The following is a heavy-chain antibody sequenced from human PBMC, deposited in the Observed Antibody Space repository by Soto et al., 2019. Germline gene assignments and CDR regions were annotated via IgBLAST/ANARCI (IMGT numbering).Heavy chain of an antibody. CDR2: INPSGGST. J-gene: IGHJ3*02. CDR1: GYTFTSYY. V-gene: IGHV1-46*01. CDR3: ARDIYYDILTGLGGGHDAFDI. Sequence: VKVSCKASGYTFTSYYMHWVRQAPGQGLEWMGIINPSGGSTSYAQKFQGRVTMTRDTSTSTVYMELSSLRSEDTAVYYCARDIYYDILTGLGGGHDAFDIWGQGTMVTVSS. D-gene: IGHD3-9*01.